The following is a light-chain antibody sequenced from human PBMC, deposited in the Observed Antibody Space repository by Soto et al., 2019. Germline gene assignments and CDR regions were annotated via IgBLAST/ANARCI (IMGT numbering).Light chain of an antibody. CDR3: QQRSNWPWT. J-gene: IGKJ1*01. CDR2: DAS. V-gene: IGKV3D-11*02. CDR1: QSVSSY. Sequence: EIVLTQPPATLSLSPGERATLSCRASQSVSSYLAWYQQKPGQAPRLLIYDASNRATGIPARFSGSGPGTDFTLTISSLEPEDFAVYYCQQRSNWPWTFGQGTKV.